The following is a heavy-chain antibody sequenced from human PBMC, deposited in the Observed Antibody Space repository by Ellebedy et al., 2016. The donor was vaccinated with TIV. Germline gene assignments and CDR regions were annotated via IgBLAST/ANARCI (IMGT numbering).Heavy chain of an antibody. CDR1: GGSMFDYSYY. D-gene: IGHD3-10*01. J-gene: IGHJ6*02. CDR3: ARLWFGDLFSPEGDV. CDR2: LYYNGNT. Sequence: SETLSLXXNVSGGSMFDYSYYWGWIRQPPGTGLEWIGSLYYNGNTYYKPSLKSRVTIFGDTSKNQFSLRLTSVTAADTAIYYCARLWFGDLFSPEGDVWGQGTTVTVSS. V-gene: IGHV4-39*01.